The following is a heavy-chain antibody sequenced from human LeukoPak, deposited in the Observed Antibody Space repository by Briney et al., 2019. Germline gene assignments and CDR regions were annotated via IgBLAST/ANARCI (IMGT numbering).Heavy chain of an antibody. D-gene: IGHD5-12*01. V-gene: IGHV4-34*01. CDR1: GGSFSGYY. Sequence: PSETLSLTCAVSGGSFSGYYWSWIRQPPGKGLEWIGEINHSGSTNYNPSLKSRVTISVDTSKNQFSLKLSSVTAADAAVYYCARERGYSGYVYYYYGMDVWGQGTTVTVSS. J-gene: IGHJ6*02. CDR3: ARERGYSGYVYYYYGMDV. CDR2: INHSGST.